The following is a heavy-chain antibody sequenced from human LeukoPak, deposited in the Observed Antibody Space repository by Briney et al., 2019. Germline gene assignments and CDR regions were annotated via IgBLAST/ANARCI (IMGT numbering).Heavy chain of an antibody. CDR1: GGSISSYY. CDR2: IYYSGST. CDR3: ARVGAVAGMDY. J-gene: IGHJ4*02. Sequence: PSETLSLTCTVSGGSISSYYWSWIRQPPGKGLEWIGYIYYSGSTNYNPSLKSRVTISVDTSKNQFSLKLSSVTAADTAVYYCARVGAVAGMDYWGQGTLVTVSS. V-gene: IGHV4-59*01. D-gene: IGHD6-19*01.